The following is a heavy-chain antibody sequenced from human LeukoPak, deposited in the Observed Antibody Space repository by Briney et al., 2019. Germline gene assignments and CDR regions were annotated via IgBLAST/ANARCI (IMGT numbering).Heavy chain of an antibody. V-gene: IGHV3-33*01. CDR3: ARSQGSTYNPRSGFDY. J-gene: IGHJ4*02. CDR1: GFTFSSYG. CDR2: LWYDGNNK. Sequence: GGSLRLSCAASGFTFSSYGIHWGRQAPGKGLEWVTILWYDGNNKYYADSVKGRFTISRDTSKNTVYLQMNSLRPEDTAVYYCARSQGSTYNPRSGFDYWGQGTLVTVSS. D-gene: IGHD1-14*01.